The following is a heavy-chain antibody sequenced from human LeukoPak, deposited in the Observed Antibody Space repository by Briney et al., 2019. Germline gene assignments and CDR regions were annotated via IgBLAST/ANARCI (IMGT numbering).Heavy chain of an antibody. D-gene: IGHD3-3*01. Sequence: SGPTLVNPTQTLTLTCSFAGVSLSTSGVGVGWIRQPPGKALEWLALIYWDEDKRYSPSLKSRLTNTKDTSKNQVVLTMTNMETMDTATYYCAHRRLYDPAVYFDYWGQGTLVTVSS. V-gene: IGHV2-5*02. CDR2: IYWDEDK. CDR3: AHRRLYDPAVYFDY. CDR1: GVSLSTSGVG. J-gene: IGHJ4*02.